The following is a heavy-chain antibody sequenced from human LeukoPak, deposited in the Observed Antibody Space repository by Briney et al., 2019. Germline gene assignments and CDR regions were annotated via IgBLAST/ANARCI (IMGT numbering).Heavy chain of an antibody. CDR1: GYSISNDYY. D-gene: IGHD2-2*02. J-gene: IGHJ4*02. CDR2: IYHSGST. Sequence: TSETLSPTCAVSGYSISNDYYWGWVRQPPGKGLEWIGNIYHSGSTYKSPSLKSRLTMSLDTSKNQFSLKLISVTAADTAMYYCARLSGAPVRHPIYHFDYWGQGTLVTVSS. V-gene: IGHV4-38-2*01. CDR3: ARLSGAPVRHPIYHFDY.